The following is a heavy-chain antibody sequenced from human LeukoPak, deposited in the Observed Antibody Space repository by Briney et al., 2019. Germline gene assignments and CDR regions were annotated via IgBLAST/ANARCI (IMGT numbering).Heavy chain of an antibody. CDR3: ATSTAAAGTD. J-gene: IGHJ4*02. V-gene: IGHV3-7*03. D-gene: IGHD6-13*01. CDR1: GFTFSNLW. CDR2: IKRDGSEK. Sequence: GGSLRLSCAASGFTFSNLWMSWVRQAPGKGLKWVANIKRDGSEKYYVDSVKGRFTISRDTAQNSLYLQMNSLRDDDTAIYYCATSTAAAGTDWGQGTLVTVSS.